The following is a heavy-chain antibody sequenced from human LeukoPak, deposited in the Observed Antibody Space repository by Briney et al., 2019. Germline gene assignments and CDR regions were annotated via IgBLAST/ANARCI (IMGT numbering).Heavy chain of an antibody. CDR3: ARGPYYDFWSGYPYMDV. Sequence: SQTLSLTCTVSGGSISSGACCWSWIRQRPGKGLEWIGYMYYDGSTYSNPSLKSRLTISVDTSKNQFSLKLSSVTAADTAVYYCARGPYYDFWSGYPYMDVWGKGTTVTVSS. D-gene: IGHD3-3*01. J-gene: IGHJ6*03. V-gene: IGHV4-31*03. CDR2: MYYDGST. CDR1: GGSISSGACC.